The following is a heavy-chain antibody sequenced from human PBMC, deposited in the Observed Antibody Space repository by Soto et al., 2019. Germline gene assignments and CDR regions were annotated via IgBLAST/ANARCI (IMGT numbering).Heavy chain of an antibody. J-gene: IGHJ5*02. CDR3: AKKHSLDYIRWGLDP. D-gene: IGHD4-4*01. Sequence: SVKVSCKASGYPFSDNQIHWLRRAPGQGLEWMGRINPKSDDTNYAQKFQGRVTMTRDTSIDTAYLELTGLTSDDTATYYCAKKHSLDYIRWGLDPWGQGTLVTVSS. CDR2: INPKSDDT. V-gene: IGHV1-2*02. CDR1: GYPFSDNQ.